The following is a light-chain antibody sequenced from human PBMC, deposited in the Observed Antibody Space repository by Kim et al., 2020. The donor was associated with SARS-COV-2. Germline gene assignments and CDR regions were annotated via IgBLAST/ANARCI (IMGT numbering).Light chain of an antibody. CDR2: AAS. Sequence: SPGERATPSCRASHSVGRNLLAWFQQRPGQAPRLVMYAASTRVTGIPDRFSGSGSGTDFTLTISRLEPEDFAVYYCQQYASPPITFGQGTRLEIK. J-gene: IGKJ5*01. CDR1: HSVGRNL. V-gene: IGKV3-20*01. CDR3: QQYASPPIT.